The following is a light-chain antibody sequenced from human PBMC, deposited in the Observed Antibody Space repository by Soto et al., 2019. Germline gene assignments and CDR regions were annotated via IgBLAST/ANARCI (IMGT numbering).Light chain of an antibody. Sequence: DIQMTQSPSTLSASVGDRVTITCRASQSISNWLAWYQQKPGKVPKLLIYKTSSLESGVPSRFSGSGSGTKFTLTISSLQPDDFATYYCQQYHTYWTFGQGTKVDIK. CDR2: KTS. V-gene: IGKV1-5*03. J-gene: IGKJ1*01. CDR3: QQYHTYWT. CDR1: QSISNW.